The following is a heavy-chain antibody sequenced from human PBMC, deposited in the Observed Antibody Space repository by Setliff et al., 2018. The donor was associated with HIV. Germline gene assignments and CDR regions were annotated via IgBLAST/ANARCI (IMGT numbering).Heavy chain of an antibody. J-gene: IGHJ3*01. D-gene: IGHD2-2*01. Sequence: PSQTLSLTYTVSGDSITGRWLSWIRQPPGKGLEWTGNIYHNGFANYNPSLKSRLTISVDTSKNQVSLTLSSVTPADTAVYYCARHICGTTACYAVDVWGPGTMGTVSS. CDR2: IYHNGFA. CDR3: ARHICGTTACYAVDV. CDR1: GDSITGRW. V-gene: IGHV4-59*11.